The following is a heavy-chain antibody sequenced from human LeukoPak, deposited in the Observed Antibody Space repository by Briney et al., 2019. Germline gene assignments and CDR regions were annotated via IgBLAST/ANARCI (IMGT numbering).Heavy chain of an antibody. Sequence: GGSLRLSCAASGFTFSSYSMNWVRQAPGKGLEWVSSISSSSSYIYYADSVKGRFTISRDNAKNSLYLQMNSLRAEDTAVYYCAKGLTFYGSGSYRFDYWGQGTLVTVSS. J-gene: IGHJ4*02. CDR2: ISSSSSYI. D-gene: IGHD3-10*01. CDR1: GFTFSSYS. V-gene: IGHV3-21*01. CDR3: AKGLTFYGSGSYRFDY.